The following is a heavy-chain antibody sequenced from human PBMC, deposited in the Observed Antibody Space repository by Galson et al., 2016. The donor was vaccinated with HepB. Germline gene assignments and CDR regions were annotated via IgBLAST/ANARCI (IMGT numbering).Heavy chain of an antibody. Sequence: SLRLSCAASGFTFSSYDMHWVRQATGKGLEWVSAIDTAGDTYYQGSVKGRFTISRENAKNSLYLQMNSLRAEDTAVYYCAREGGAGDFDFDYWGQGTLVTVSA. CDR1: GFTFSSYD. D-gene: IGHD3-10*01. CDR2: IDTAGDT. CDR3: AREGGAGDFDFDY. J-gene: IGHJ4*02. V-gene: IGHV3-13*01.